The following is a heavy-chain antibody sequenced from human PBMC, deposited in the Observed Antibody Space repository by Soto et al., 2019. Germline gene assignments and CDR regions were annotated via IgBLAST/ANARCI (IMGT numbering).Heavy chain of an antibody. J-gene: IGHJ4*02. V-gene: IGHV1-18*01. CDR3: ARDGGYTSDY. CDR1: GYTFTCFG. Sequence: QVQLGQSGAEVKKPGASVKVTCKAYGYTFTCFGISWVRQAHGQGLEWMGWIRAYNGNTNYAQKLQGRVTMTTDTSTSTAYMELRSLRSDDTAVYYCARDGGYTSDYWGQGTLVTVSS. CDR2: IRAYNGNT. D-gene: IGHD5-12*01.